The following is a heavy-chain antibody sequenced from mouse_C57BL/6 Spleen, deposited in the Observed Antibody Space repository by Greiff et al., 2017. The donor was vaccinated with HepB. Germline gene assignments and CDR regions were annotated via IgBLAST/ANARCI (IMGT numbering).Heavy chain of an antibody. D-gene: IGHD1-1*01. CDR3: AGTTVVADYYAMDY. Sequence: ESGPGLVKPSQSLSLTCSVTGYSITSGYYWNWIRQFPGNKLEWMGYISYDGSNNYNPSLKNRISITRDTSKNQFFLKLNSVTTEDTATYYCAGTTVVADYYAMDYWGQGTSVTVSS. V-gene: IGHV3-6*01. CDR2: ISYDGSN. CDR1: GYSITSGYY. J-gene: IGHJ4*01.